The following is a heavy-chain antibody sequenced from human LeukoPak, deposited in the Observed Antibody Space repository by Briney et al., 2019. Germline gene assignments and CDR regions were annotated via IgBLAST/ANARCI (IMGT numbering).Heavy chain of an antibody. CDR3: ATASSSWYLADY. V-gene: IGHV3-23*01. CDR2: ISGSGGST. Sequence: PGGSLRLSCAASGFTFSSYATSWVRQAPGKGLEWVSAISGSGGSTYYADSVKGRFTISRDNSKNTLYLQMNSLRAEDTAVYYCATASSSWYLADYWGQGTLVTVSS. CDR1: GFTFSSYA. D-gene: IGHD6-13*01. J-gene: IGHJ4*02.